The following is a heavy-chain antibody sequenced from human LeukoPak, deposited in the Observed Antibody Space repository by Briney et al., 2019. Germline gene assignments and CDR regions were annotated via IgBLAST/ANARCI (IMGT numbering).Heavy chain of an antibody. CDR1: GFTFSSYS. J-gene: IGHJ5*02. Sequence: GGSLRLSCAASGFTFSSYSMNWFRQAPGKGLEWVSYISSSSSTIYYADSVKGRSTISRDNAKNSLYLQMNSLRAEDTAVYYCARDSGNWFDPWGQGTLVTVSS. CDR2: ISSSSSTI. CDR3: ARDSGNWFDP. V-gene: IGHV3-48*04.